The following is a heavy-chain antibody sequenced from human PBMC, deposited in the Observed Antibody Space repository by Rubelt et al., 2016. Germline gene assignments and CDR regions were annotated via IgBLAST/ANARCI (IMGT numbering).Heavy chain of an antibody. CDR2: ISYDGSNK. D-gene: IGHD3-3*01. J-gene: IGHJ4*02. CDR1: GFTFSSFG. CDR3: ARDSTIFGVVIT. V-gene: IGHV3-30*03. Sequence: QVQLVESGGGVVQPGRSLRLSCAASGFTFSSFGMHWVRQAPGKGLEWVAVISYDGSNKYYADSVKGRFHISRDNSKNTLYLQMNSLRAEDTAVYYCARDSTIFGVVITWGQGTLVTVSS.